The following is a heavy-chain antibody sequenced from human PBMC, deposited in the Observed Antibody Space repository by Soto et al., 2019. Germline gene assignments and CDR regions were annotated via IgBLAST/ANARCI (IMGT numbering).Heavy chain of an antibody. V-gene: IGHV3-7*01. D-gene: IGHD6-25*01. CDR1: GFTFSSYW. CDR3: ASDWGDYIGIAAAGSFDY. J-gene: IGHJ4*02. Sequence: GGSLRLSCAASGFTFSSYWMSWVRQAPGKGLEWVANIKQDGSEKYYVDSLKGRFTISRDNAKNSLYLQMNSLRTEDTAVYYCASDWGDYIGIAAAGSFDYWGQGTLVTVSS. CDR2: IKQDGSEK.